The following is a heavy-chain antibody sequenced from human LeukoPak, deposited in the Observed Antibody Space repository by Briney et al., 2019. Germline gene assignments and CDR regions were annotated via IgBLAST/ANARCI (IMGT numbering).Heavy chain of an antibody. D-gene: IGHD3-9*01. CDR2: IYYSGST. CDR3: ARDRYSRFDP. J-gene: IGHJ5*02. CDR1: GGSISSYY. V-gene: IGHV4-59*01. Sequence: SETLSLSCTVSGGSISSYYWSWIRQPPGKGLEWIGYIYYSGSTNYNPSLKSRVTISVDTSKNQFSLKLSSVTAADTAVYYCARDRYSRFDPWGQGTLVTVSS.